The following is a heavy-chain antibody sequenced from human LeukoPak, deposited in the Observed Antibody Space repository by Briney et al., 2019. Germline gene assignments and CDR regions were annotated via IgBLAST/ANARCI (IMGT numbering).Heavy chain of an antibody. D-gene: IGHD6-19*01. J-gene: IGHJ4*02. V-gene: IGHV3-23*01. Sequence: GGSLRLSCAASGFTFTNYAMKWVRQPPGKGLDWVSTISSGGDSTYYAESVKGRFTISRDNSKNTVYLQMSSLRAKDTALYYCAKEGASTSGWYVADWGQGTLVTVSS. CDR1: GFTFTNYA. CDR3: AKEGASTSGWYVAD. CDR2: ISSGGDST.